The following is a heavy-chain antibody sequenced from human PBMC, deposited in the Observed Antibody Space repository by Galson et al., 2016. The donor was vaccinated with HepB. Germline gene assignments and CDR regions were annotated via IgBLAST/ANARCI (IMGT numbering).Heavy chain of an antibody. V-gene: IGHV3-21*01. Sequence: SLRLSCAASGFTFSSYSMHWVRQAPGKGLEWVSSISYSSSYMPYADAVKGRFTISRDNAKNSLYLQMNSLGAEDTAVYFCARDRGGGALKLVIFDYWGQGTLVTVSS. J-gene: IGHJ4*02. D-gene: IGHD3-16*01. CDR1: GFTFSSYS. CDR3: ARDRGGGALKLVIFDY. CDR2: ISYSSSYM.